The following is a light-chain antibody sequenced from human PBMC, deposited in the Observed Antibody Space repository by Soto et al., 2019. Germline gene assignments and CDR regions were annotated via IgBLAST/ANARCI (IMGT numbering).Light chain of an antibody. CDR2: GAS. V-gene: IGKV3-20*01. CDR3: QQYGSSPWT. CDR1: QTVSSSY. Sequence: EIVLTQSPGTLSLSPGERAILSCRASQTVSSSYLAWYKQKPGQAPRLLIYGASSRATGIPDRFSGSGSGTDFNLTISSLEPEDVAVYYCQQYGSSPWTFGQGTKVEIK. J-gene: IGKJ1*01.